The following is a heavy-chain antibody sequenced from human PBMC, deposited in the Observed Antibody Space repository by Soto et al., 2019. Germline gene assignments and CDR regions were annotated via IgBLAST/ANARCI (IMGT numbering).Heavy chain of an antibody. J-gene: IGHJ4*02. CDR3: ARNRDFWSHFDY. Sequence: GSLRLSCAASGFTFHTYDMHWVRQAPGKGLEWVSYISSASTTKYYTDSVKGRFTISRENAKNSLYLQMNSLRDEDTAVYYCARNRDFWSHFDYWGRGTLVTVPQ. CDR1: GFTFHTYD. CDR2: ISSASTTK. V-gene: IGHV3-48*02. D-gene: IGHD3-3*01.